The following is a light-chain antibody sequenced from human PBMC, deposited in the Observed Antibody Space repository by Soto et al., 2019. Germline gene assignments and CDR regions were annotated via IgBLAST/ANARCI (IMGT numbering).Light chain of an antibody. Sequence: QSVLPQPRAVSGSPGQSVTISCSGTSTAVPGYNYVSWYQQHPGKAPKLSIYGVNKRPSGVPDRFSGAKSGDTASLTISGLQTDDEADYYCSSYVGTFSLFGGGTKLPVL. CDR3: SSYVGTFSL. CDR2: GVN. J-gene: IGLJ2*01. V-gene: IGLV2-11*01. CDR1: STAVPGYNY.